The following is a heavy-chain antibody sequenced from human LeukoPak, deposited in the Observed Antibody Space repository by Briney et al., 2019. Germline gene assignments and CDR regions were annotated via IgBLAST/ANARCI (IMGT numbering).Heavy chain of an antibody. D-gene: IGHD2-15*01. CDR1: GFTFSSYG. J-gene: IGHJ4*02. Sequence: GGSLRLSCAASGFTFSSYGMHWVRQAPGKGLEWVAVISYDGSNKYYADSVKGRFTISRDNSKNTLYLQMNSLRAEDTAVYYCARDLRMVAARGWGQGTLVTVSS. CDR3: ARDLRMVAARG. V-gene: IGHV3-30*03. CDR2: ISYDGSNK.